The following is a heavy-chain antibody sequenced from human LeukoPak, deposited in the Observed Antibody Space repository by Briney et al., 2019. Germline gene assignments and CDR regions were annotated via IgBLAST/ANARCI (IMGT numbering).Heavy chain of an antibody. J-gene: IGHJ4*02. V-gene: IGHV1-46*03. CDR3: ARGYSSGYYYGSYFDY. CDR1: GYTFTSYY. D-gene: IGHD3-22*01. CDR2: INPSGGST. Sequence: ASVKVSCKASGYTFTSYYMHWVRQAPGQGLEWMGIINPSGGSTSYAQKFQGRVTMTRDTSTNTVYMELSSLSSEDTAVYYCARGYSSGYYYGSYFDYWGQGTLVTVS.